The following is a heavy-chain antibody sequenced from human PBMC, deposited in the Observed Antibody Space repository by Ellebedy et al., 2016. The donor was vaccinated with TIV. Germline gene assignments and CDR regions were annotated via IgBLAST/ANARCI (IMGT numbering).Heavy chain of an antibody. V-gene: IGHV3-23*01. J-gene: IGHJ4*02. CDR2: ISGCGGST. Sequence: GGSLRLXXAASGFTSSSHATSWVRQVPGKGLEWVSGISGCGGSTYYADSVKGWFTTSRDNSTNTLYLQMNSLRAEDTAVYYCAKDPGGIAVAVVGNWGQGTLVTVSS. D-gene: IGHD6-19*01. CDR1: GFTSSSHA. CDR3: AKDPGGIAVAVVGN.